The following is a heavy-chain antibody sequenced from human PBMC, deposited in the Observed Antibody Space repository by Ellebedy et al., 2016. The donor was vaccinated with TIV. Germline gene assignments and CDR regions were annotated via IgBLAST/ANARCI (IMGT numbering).Heavy chain of an antibody. CDR3: ARDLAGNWAIDY. D-gene: IGHD4-23*01. J-gene: IGHJ4*02. V-gene: IGHV1-3*01. CDR1: GYTFTSCP. Sequence: ASVKVSCXASGYTFTSCPMHWVRQAPGQGLEWMVWIDAGNGNTAYSQKFQDRVIITRDTSASTVYMELSSLRSEDTAVYWCARDLAGNWAIDYWGQGTLVTVSS. CDR2: IDAGNGNT.